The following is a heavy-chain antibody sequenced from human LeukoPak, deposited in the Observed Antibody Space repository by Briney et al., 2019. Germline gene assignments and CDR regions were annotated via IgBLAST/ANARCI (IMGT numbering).Heavy chain of an antibody. D-gene: IGHD6-13*01. V-gene: IGHV3-72*01. J-gene: IGHJ4*02. CDR2: SATTKPNSCTT. CDR3: VRVVTTGSGWYHFDT. Sequence: GGSLRLSCAGAGFSIIDHHMDWVRQAPGEGLEWIGRSATTKPNSCTTQYAASVRGRFTISSDDSQNSLYLLLDSLKPEDTAVYFCVRVVTTGSGWYHFDTWGLGTLVTVSS. CDR1: GFSIIDHH.